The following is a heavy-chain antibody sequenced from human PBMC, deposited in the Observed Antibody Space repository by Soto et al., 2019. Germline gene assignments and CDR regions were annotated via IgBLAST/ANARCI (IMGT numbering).Heavy chain of an antibody. Sequence: ASVKVSCKASGYAFSNNDISWVRQAPGQRLEWMGWINAGNGNTKYSQKFQGRVTITRDTSASTAYMELSSLRSEDTAVYYCARGTASFDYWGQGTLVTVSS. CDR2: INAGNGNT. J-gene: IGHJ4*02. V-gene: IGHV1-3*01. D-gene: IGHD4-17*01. CDR1: GYAFSNND. CDR3: ARGTASFDY.